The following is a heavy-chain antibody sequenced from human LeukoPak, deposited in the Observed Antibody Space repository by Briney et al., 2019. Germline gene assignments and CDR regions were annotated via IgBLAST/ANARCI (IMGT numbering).Heavy chain of an antibody. D-gene: IGHD2-15*01. CDR1: GGSISSYY. V-gene: IGHV4-59*01. CDR3: ARGYCSGGSCYDYYYYYMDV. Sequence: SETLSLPCTVSGGSISSYYWSWIRQPPGKGLEWIGYIYYSGSTNYNPSLKSRVTISVDTSKNQFSLKLSSVTAADTAVYYCARGYCSGGSCYDYYYYYMDVWGKGTTVTVSS. J-gene: IGHJ6*03. CDR2: IYYSGST.